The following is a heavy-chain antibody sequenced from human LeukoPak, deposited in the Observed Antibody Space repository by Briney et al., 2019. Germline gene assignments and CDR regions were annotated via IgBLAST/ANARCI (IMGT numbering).Heavy chain of an antibody. CDR3: AKDPRSVAVAGTGYFDL. J-gene: IGHJ2*01. CDR2: ISGSGGST. D-gene: IGHD6-19*01. Sequence: SGGSLRLSCAASGFTFSSYAMSWVRQAPGKGLEWVSAISGSGGSTYYADSVKGRFTISRDNSKNTLYLQMNSLRAEDTAIYYCAKDPRSVAVAGTGYFDLWGRGTLVTVSS. CDR1: GFTFSSYA. V-gene: IGHV3-23*01.